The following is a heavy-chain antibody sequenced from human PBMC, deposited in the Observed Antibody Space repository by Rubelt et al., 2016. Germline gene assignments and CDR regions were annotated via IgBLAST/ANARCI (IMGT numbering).Heavy chain of an antibody. Sequence: QLQLHESGPGLVKPSETLALTCTVSGDSISGSTDYWGWIRQPPGKGLEWVGSIYNHGSAYYNPSLESRVTLSVDTTKNHFALKVRSGAAADTVLYDCARYANEDGDFRFDPWGQGTLVTVSS. D-gene: IGHD4-17*01. CDR2: IYNHGSA. CDR1: GDSISGSTDY. J-gene: IGHJ5*02. V-gene: IGHV4-39*02. CDR3: ARYANEDGDFRFDP.